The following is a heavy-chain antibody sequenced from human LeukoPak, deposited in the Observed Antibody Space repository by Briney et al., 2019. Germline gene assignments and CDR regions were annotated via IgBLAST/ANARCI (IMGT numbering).Heavy chain of an antibody. CDR3: ARGGGYCSSASCYWAG. J-gene: IGHJ4*02. D-gene: IGHD2-2*01. Sequence: SETLSLTCAVYGGSFSGYYWSWIRQPPGKGLEWIGEINHSGSTNYNPSLTRRVAISVDTSKNQFSLKLSAVTAADTAVYYCARGGGYCSSASCYWAGWGQGTLVIVSS. V-gene: IGHV4-34*01. CDR1: GGSFSGYY. CDR2: INHSGST.